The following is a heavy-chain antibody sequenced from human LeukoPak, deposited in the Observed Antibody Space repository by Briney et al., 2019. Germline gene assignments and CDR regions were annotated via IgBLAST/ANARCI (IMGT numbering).Heavy chain of an antibody. J-gene: IGHJ6*04. Sequence: GTSVKVSCKASGFTFTSSAVQWVRQARGQRLEWIGWIVVGSGNTNYAQKFQERVTITRDMSTSTAYMELGSLRSEDTAVYYCAAVFAAAGTYYYYYGMDVWGKGTTVTVSS. CDR3: AAVFAAAGTYYYYYGMDV. CDR1: GFTFTSSA. D-gene: IGHD6-13*01. V-gene: IGHV1-58*01. CDR2: IVVGSGNT.